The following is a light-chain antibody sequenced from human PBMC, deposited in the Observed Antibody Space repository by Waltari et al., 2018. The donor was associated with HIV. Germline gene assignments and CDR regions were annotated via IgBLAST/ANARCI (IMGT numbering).Light chain of an antibody. J-gene: IGKJ1*01. CDR1: QNISDY. Sequence: DIQMTQSPSSLSASVGARVNITCRARQNISDYLNWYQQWPWKDPILLIYASSSLQSGVPSTFSGRGSGTHFTLTISSLQPVDFGTYYCQQSYSLPPTFGQGTKVEIK. V-gene: IGKV1-39*01. CDR2: ASS. CDR3: QQSYSLPPT.